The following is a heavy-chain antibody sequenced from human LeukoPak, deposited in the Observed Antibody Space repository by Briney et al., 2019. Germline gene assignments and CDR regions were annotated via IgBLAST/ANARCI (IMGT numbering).Heavy chain of an antibody. CDR3: ARGRFHYGGHPRAPNSYYFDY. V-gene: IGHV4-31*03. CDR2: IYYSGST. D-gene: IGHD4-17*01. CDR1: GGSISSGGYY. J-gene: IGHJ4*02. Sequence: PSQTLSLTCTVSGGSISSGGYYWSWIRQHPGKGLEWIGYIYYSGSTYYNPSLKSRVTISVDTSKNQFSLKLSSVTAADTAVYYCARGRFHYGGHPRAPNSYYFDYWGQGTLVTVSS.